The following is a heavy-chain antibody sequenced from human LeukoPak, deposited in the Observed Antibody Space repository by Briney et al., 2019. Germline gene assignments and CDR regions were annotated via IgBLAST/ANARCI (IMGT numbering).Heavy chain of an antibody. J-gene: IGHJ1*01. CDR1: GFTFDDYA. CDR2: ISWNSGSI. Sequence: PGGSLRLSCAASGFTFDDYAMHWVRHAQAQGLELVSGISWNSGSIGYADSVKGRFTISRDNAKNSLYLQMNSLRAEDTALYYCAKMSGYSSGWYQHWGQGTLVTVSS. CDR3: AKMSGYSSGWYQH. D-gene: IGHD6-19*01. V-gene: IGHV3-9*01.